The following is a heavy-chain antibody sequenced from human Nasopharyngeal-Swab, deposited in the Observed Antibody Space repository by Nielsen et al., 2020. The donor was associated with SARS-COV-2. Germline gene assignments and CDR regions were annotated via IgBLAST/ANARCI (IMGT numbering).Heavy chain of an antibody. D-gene: IGHD6-19*01. Sequence: SETLSLTCAVYGGSFSGYYWSWIRQPPGKGLEWIGEINHSGNTNYNSSLKSRVTISVDTSKNQFSLKLSSVTAADTAVYYCARVPPIAVAGKGVDVWGQGTTVTVSS. V-gene: IGHV4-34*01. J-gene: IGHJ6*02. CDR2: INHSGNT. CDR3: ARVPPIAVAGKGVDV. CDR1: GGSFSGYY.